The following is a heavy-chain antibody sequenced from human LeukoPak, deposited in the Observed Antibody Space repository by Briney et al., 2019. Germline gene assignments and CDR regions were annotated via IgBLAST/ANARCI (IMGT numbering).Heavy chain of an antibody. CDR2: INHSGTT. V-gene: IGHV4-34*01. CDR1: GGSFSGYY. D-gene: IGHD3-3*01. CDR3: ARGDYDFWSGYVYYYYMDV. Sequence: SETLSLTCAVYGGSFSGYYWSWIRQPPGKGLEWIGEINHSGTTNYNPSLKSRVTISVDTSKNQFSLKLNSVTAADTAVYYCARGDYDFWSGYVYYYYMDVWGKGTTVTVSS. J-gene: IGHJ6*03.